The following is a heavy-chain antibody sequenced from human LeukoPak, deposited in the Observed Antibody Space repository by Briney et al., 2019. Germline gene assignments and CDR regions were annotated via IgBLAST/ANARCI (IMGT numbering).Heavy chain of an antibody. CDR1: GGTFSSYA. D-gene: IGHD4-17*01. J-gene: IGHJ3*02. CDR3: ARVRGHYGDYARGGVYAFDI. CDR2: IIPILGIA. Sequence: ASVKVSCKASGGTFSSYAISWVRQAPAQGLEWMGRIIPILGIANYAQKFQGRVTITADKSTSTAYMELSSLRSEDTAVYYCARVRGHYGDYARGGVYAFDIWGQGTMVTVSS. V-gene: IGHV1-69*04.